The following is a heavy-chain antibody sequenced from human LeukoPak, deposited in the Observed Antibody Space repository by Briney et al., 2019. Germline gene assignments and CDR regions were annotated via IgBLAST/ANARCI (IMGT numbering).Heavy chain of an antibody. V-gene: IGHV3-23*01. D-gene: IGHD1-26*01. CDR1: GLSFSSFA. J-gene: IGHJ6*01. Sequence: GGSLRLSCAASGLSFSSFAMSWVRQGPARGLEWVSSIRGNGETFYADYVKGRLTISRDNSKNTLYLEMNNLRAEDTAIYYCAKMKGHPLPKYYMDVWGQGTTVTVSS. CDR2: IRGNGET. CDR3: AKMKGHPLPKYYMDV.